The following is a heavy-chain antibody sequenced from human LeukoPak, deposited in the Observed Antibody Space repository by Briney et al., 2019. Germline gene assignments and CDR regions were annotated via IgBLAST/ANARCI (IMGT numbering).Heavy chain of an antibody. CDR3: ARYCTGSCYSGVDH. D-gene: IGHD2-15*01. CDR1: GFTFSISY. CDR2: STGGTT. J-gene: IGHJ4*02. Sequence: GGALRLSCAPSGFTFSISYMTRVRQAPGQGLGWVSTSTGGTTDYAASVRGGFTISRDNSKNTLYLQMNSLRAEDTAVYYCARYCTGSCYSGVDHWGQGTLVTVSS. V-gene: IGHV3-23*01.